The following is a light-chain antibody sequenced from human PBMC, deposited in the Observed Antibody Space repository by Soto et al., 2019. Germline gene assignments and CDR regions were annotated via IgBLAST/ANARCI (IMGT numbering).Light chain of an antibody. CDR1: QSVGSN. J-gene: IGKJ1*01. Sequence: EIVMTQSPATLSVSPGERATLSCRASQSVGSNLAWYQQKPGQAPRLLIYGASTRATGIPARFSGSGSGTAFPLTISSLQSEDFAIYLCQQYNNWPPDRTFGQGTKVEIK. CDR2: GAS. CDR3: QQYNNWPPDRT. V-gene: IGKV3-15*01.